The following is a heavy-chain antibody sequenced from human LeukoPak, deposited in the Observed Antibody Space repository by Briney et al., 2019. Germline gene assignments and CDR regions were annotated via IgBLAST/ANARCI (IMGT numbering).Heavy chain of an antibody. CDR2: IYPGDSDT. Sequence: GESLKISCKGSGYTFTNYWIGWVRQMPGKGPEFMGIIYPGDSDTRYSPSFQGQVTISVDKSINTAYLQWSSLKASDTAMYYCARPVPSSGWYYFDYWGQGTLVTVSS. CDR3: ARPVPSSGWYYFDY. CDR1: GYTFTNYW. V-gene: IGHV5-51*01. D-gene: IGHD6-19*01. J-gene: IGHJ4*02.